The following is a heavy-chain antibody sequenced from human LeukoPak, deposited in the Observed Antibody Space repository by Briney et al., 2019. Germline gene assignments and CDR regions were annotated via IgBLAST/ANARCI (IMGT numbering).Heavy chain of an antibody. CDR1: GYSFTSYW. CDR3: ARKRSIAVAGTTISYNWFDP. V-gene: IGHV5-51*07. CDR2: IYPGYSDT. J-gene: IGHJ5*02. Sequence: GEALKISCKGSGYSFTSYWIGWVHQMPGKGLEWMGIIYPGYSDTSYSPSFQGQLTISADKSISTAYLQWSSLKASDTAMYYCARKRSIAVAGTTISYNWFDPWGQGTLVTVSS. D-gene: IGHD6-19*01.